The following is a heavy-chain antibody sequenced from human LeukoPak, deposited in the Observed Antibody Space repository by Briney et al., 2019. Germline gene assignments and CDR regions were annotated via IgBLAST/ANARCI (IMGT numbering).Heavy chain of an antibody. CDR3: AKSPRNSAGYFDY. J-gene: IGHJ4*02. CDR1: GFTFSRYT. V-gene: IGHV3-30-3*02. D-gene: IGHD4-23*01. CDR2: ISLDRVTT. Sequence: PGRSLTLSCVASGFTFSRYTMHWVRQTPGKGLEWVAVISLDRVTTFYADSVKGRFTISRDNSKNTLYLQMNSLRAEDTAVYYCAKSPRNSAGYFDYWGQGTLVTVSS.